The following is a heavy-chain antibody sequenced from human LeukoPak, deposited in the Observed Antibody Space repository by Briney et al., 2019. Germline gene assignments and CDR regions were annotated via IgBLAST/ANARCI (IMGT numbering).Heavy chain of an antibody. D-gene: IGHD6-19*01. CDR2: ISYDGSNK. V-gene: IGHV3-30*04. CDR3: ARDLAVAGLFDY. CDR1: GFTFSSYA. J-gene: IGHJ4*02. Sequence: PGGSLRLSCAASGFTFSSYAMHWVRQAPGKGLEWVAVISYDGSNKYYADSVKGLFTISRDNSKNTLYLQMNSLRAEDTAVYYCARDLAVAGLFDYWGQGTLVTVSS.